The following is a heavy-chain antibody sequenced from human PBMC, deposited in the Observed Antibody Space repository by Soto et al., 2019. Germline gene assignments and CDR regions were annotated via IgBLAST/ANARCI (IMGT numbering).Heavy chain of an antibody. CDR3: AHRSLAAAGQNY. J-gene: IGHJ4*02. D-gene: IGHD6-13*01. CDR2: IKEDGSEK. CDR1: GFTFSTYW. Sequence: EVQLVESGGGLVQPGGSLRLSCAASGFTFSTYWMSWVRQAPGKGLEWVANIKEDGSEKYYVDSVKGRFTISRDNAKNSLYLQMNSLRVEDTALYYCAHRSLAAAGQNYWGQGTLVTVSS. V-gene: IGHV3-7*01.